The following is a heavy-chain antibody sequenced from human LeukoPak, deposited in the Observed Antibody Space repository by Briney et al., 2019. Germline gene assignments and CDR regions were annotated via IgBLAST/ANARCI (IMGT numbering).Heavy chain of an antibody. D-gene: IGHD3-22*01. CDR2: INAYNGNT. Sequence: GASVKVSCKASGNIFTSYGISWVRQAPGQGLEWMGWINAYNGNTKYAQKLQGRVTMTTDTSTSTAYMELRSLRSDDTAVYYCARGVPRYYYDSSGYYYFDYWGQGTLVTVSS. J-gene: IGHJ4*02. CDR1: GNIFTSYG. CDR3: ARGVPRYYYDSSGYYYFDY. V-gene: IGHV1-18*01.